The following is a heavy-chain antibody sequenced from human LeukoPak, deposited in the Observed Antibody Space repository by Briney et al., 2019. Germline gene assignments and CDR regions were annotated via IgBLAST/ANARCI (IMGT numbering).Heavy chain of an antibody. D-gene: IGHD2-2*01. CDR3: ARDEGYCTITTCYRNWFDP. CDR2: ISTYYGNT. CDR1: GYTFTNHG. J-gene: IGHJ5*02. Sequence: DSVKVSCKASGYTFTNHGISWVRQAPGQGLEWMGWISTYYGNTNYAQKLQGRVTMTTDTSTSTAFMELRSLRSDDTAVYYCARDEGYCTITTCYRNWFDPWGQGTLVTVSS. V-gene: IGHV1-18*01.